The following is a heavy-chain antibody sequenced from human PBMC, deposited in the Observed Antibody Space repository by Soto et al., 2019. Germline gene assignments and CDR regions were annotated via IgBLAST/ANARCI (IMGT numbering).Heavy chain of an antibody. V-gene: IGHV1-69*02. CDR1: GGTFSSYT. CDR2: IIPILGIA. CDR3: ARSAPPNYDFWSGYSLDAFDI. Sequence: GASVKVSCKASGGTFSSYTMSWVRQAPGQGLEWMGKIIPILGIANYAQKFQGRVTITADKSTSTAYMELSRLRSEDTAVYYCARSAPPNYDFWSGYSLDAFDIWGQGTMLTVSS. D-gene: IGHD3-3*01. J-gene: IGHJ3*02.